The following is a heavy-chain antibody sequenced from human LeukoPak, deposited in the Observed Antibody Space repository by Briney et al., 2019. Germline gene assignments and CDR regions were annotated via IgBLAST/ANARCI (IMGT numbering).Heavy chain of an antibody. D-gene: IGHD4-17*01. CDR2: INPNSGGT. Sequence: ASVKVSCKASGYTFTGYYMHWVRQAPGQGLEWMGWINPNSGGTNYAQKFQGRVTMTGDTSISTAYMELSRLRSDDTAVYYCARAGNYGDYFDYWGQGTLVTVSS. J-gene: IGHJ4*02. V-gene: IGHV1-2*02. CDR3: ARAGNYGDYFDY. CDR1: GYTFTGYY.